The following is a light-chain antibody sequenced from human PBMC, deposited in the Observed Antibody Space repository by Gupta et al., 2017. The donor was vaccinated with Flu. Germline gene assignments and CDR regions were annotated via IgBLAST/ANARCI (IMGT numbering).Light chain of an antibody. CDR1: ALKNQY. CDR3: QSADTNGTYVI. V-gene: IGLV3-25*03. CDR2: KDT. J-gene: IGLJ2*01. Sequence: GQTARITCSGEALKNQYAYWYQQKPGQAPVMVIYKDTERRAGIPERFSGSSSGTTVTLTSSGVQAEDEADYYCQSADTNGTYVIFGGGTKLTVL.